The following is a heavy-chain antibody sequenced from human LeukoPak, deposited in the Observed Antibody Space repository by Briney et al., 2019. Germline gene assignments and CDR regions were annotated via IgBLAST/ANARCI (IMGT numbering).Heavy chain of an antibody. CDR3: ARVNNYYDSSGYYPLDY. Sequence: ASVKVSCKASGGTFSSYAISWVRQAPGQGLEWMGRILPIFGTANYAQKFQGRVTITTDESTSTAYMELSSLRSEDTAVYYCARVNNYYDSSGYYPLDYWGQGTLVTVSS. CDR1: GGTFSSYA. J-gene: IGHJ4*02. CDR2: ILPIFGTA. V-gene: IGHV1-69*05. D-gene: IGHD3-22*01.